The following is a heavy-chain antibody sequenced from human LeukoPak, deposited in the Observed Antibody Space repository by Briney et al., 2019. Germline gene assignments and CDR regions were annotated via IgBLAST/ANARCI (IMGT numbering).Heavy chain of an antibody. CDR2: FYSGGSR. J-gene: IGHJ6*02. Sequence: GGSLRLSCAASGFTVSSNYMSWVRQAPGKGLEWVSVFYSGGSRYYADSVKGRLTISRDNSKNTLYFQMNSLRAEDTAVYYCARSNTVISNYYYGMDVWGQGTTVTVSS. D-gene: IGHD2/OR15-2a*01. CDR1: GFTVSSNY. V-gene: IGHV3-53*01. CDR3: ARSNTVISNYYYGMDV.